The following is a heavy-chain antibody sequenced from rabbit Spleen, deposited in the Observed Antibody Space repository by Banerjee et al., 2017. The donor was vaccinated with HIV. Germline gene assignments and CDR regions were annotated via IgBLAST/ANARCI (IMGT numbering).Heavy chain of an antibody. J-gene: IGHJ4*01. CDR1: GFDFTNYY. D-gene: IGHD2-1*01. V-gene: IGHV1S7*01. CDR2: IHTGDSST. Sequence: QLKETGGGLVQPGGSLTLSCKASGFDFTNYYMSWVRQAPGKGLEWIGIIHTGDSSTLYASWVNGRFTISSDNAQHTVDLQMNSLTAADTATYFCARAGGYDDYGNYVDPFNLWGPGTLVTVS. CDR3: ARAGGYDDYGNYVDPFNL.